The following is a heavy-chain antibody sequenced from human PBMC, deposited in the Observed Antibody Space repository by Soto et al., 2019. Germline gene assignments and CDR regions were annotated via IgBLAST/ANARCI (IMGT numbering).Heavy chain of an antibody. CDR1: GFSFSSLA. V-gene: IGHV3-23*01. CDR2: ISGRGVDT. Sequence: GGPLRLPCAASGFSFSSLAMSWVRQAPGKGLEWVSSISGRGVDTLYADSVKGRFTISRDNSRNTLYLQVNSLRAEDTSVYYCAKDQTDVTLFDYWGQGTLVTV. CDR3: AKDQTDVTLFDY. J-gene: IGHJ4*02. D-gene: IGHD2-21*02.